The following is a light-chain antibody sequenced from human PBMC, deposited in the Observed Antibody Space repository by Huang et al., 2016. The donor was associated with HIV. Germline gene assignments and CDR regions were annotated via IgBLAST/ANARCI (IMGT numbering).Light chain of an antibody. J-gene: IGKJ1*01. CDR2: AS. CDR3: QQSYISPWT. Sequence: DIQMTQSPSSLSASVGDRVTITCRTSQSVGNSLNWYQQKPGKAPELLIYASSWQAWGSSRFSGSGSGTDFTLIISSLQPEDFATYYCQQSYISPWTFGQGTKVDLK. V-gene: IGKV1-39*01. CDR1: QSVGNS.